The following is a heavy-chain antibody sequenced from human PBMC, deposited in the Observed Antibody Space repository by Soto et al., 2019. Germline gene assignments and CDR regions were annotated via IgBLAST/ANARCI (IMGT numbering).Heavy chain of an antibody. J-gene: IGHJ4*02. CDR2: IIPIFGTA. V-gene: IGHV1-69*01. D-gene: IGHD1-26*01. CDR1: GGTFSSYA. CDR3: AGDGNSGSSQGGFDY. Sequence: QVQLVQSGAEVKKPGSSVKVSCKASGGTFSSYAISWVRQAPGQGLEWMGGIIPIFGTANYAQKFQGRVTSTAYESRSTAYMELSSLSSQDTAVDYCAGDGNSGSSQGGFDYWCQGPLVTVSS.